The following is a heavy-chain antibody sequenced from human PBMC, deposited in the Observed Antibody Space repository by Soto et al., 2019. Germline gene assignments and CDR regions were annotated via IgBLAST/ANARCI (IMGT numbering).Heavy chain of an antibody. J-gene: IGHJ6*02. V-gene: IGHV3-15*07. CDR2: IKSKTDGGTT. Sequence: EVQLVESGGGLVKPGGSLRLSCAASGFTFSNAWMNWVRQAPGKGLEWVGRIKSKTDGGTTDYAAPVKGRFTISRDDSKNPLYLQMNSLKTEDTAVYYCTTVYGDYQVGNYGMDVWGQGTTVTVSS. CDR1: GFTFSNAW. CDR3: TTVYGDYQVGNYGMDV. D-gene: IGHD4-17*01.